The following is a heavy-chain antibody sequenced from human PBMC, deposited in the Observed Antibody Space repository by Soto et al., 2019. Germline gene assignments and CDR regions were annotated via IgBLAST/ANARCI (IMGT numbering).Heavy chain of an antibody. D-gene: IGHD5-18*01. J-gene: IGHJ4*02. Sequence: ASVKLSCKASGYTFTSYGSSWVRQAPGQGLEWMGWISAYNGNTNYAQKLQGKVTMTTDTSTSTAYMELRSLRSDDTAVYYCARGGYSYGNGGYFDYWGQGTLVTVSS. CDR3: ARGGYSYGNGGYFDY. CDR1: GYTFTSYG. CDR2: ISAYNGNT. V-gene: IGHV1-18*01.